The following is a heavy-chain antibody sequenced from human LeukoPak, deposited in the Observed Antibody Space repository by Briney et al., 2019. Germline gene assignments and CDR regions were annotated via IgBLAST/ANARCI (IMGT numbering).Heavy chain of an antibody. CDR2: IYTSGST. V-gene: IGHV4-4*07. D-gene: IGHD3-10*01. CDR1: GGSISSYY. J-gene: IGHJ5*02. CDR3: ARDYVYYGSANWFDP. Sequence: SETPSLTCAVSGGSISSYYWSWIRQPAGKGLEWIGRIYTSGSTNYNPSLKSRVTMSVDTSKNQFSLKLSSVTAADTAVYYCARDYVYYGSANWFDPWGQGTLVTVSS.